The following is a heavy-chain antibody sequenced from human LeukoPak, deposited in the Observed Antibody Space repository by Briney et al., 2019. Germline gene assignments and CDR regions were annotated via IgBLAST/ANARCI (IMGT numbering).Heavy chain of an antibody. CDR3: AGYSYGVRPS. CDR2: TYYRSKWYN. D-gene: IGHD5-18*01. Sequence: SQTLSLTCVISGDIVSSNSAAWNWLRQSPSRGLEWLGRTYYRSKWYNDYAVSVKSRITINPDTSKNQFSLHLNSVTPEDTAVYYCAGYSYGVRPSWGQGTLVTVSS. J-gene: IGHJ5*02. CDR1: GDIVSSNSAA. V-gene: IGHV6-1*01.